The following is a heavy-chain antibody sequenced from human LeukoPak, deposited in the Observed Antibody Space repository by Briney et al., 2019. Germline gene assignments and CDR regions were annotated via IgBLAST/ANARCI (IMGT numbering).Heavy chain of an antibody. J-gene: IGHJ4*02. CDR3: ARDPLRYCSSTSCEGNY. V-gene: IGHV3-21*01. Sequence: GGSLRLSCAASGFTFSSYSMNWVRQAPGKGLEWVSSISSSSSYIYYADSVKGGFTISRDKAKNSLYLQMNSLRAEDTAVYYCARDPLRYCSSTSCEGNYWGQGTLVTVSS. CDR2: ISSSSSYI. D-gene: IGHD2-2*01. CDR1: GFTFSSYS.